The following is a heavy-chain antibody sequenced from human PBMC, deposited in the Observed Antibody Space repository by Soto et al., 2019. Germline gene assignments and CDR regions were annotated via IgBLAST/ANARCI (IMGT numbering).Heavy chain of an antibody. V-gene: IGHV1-46*01. CDR3: AREGLRGLMELPWVPYYFDY. J-gene: IGHJ4*02. Sequence: GASVKVSCKASGYTFTSYYMHWVRQAPGQGLEWMGIINPSGGSTSYAQKFQGRVTMTRDTSTSTVYMELSSLRSEDTAVYYCAREGLRGLMELPWVPYYFDYWGQGTLVTVSS. CDR1: GYTFTSYY. D-gene: IGHD1-7*01. CDR2: INPSGGST.